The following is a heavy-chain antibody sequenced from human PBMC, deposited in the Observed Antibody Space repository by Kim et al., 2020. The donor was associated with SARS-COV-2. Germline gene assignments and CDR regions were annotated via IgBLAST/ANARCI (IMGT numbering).Heavy chain of an antibody. J-gene: IGHJ4*02. D-gene: IGHD6-13*01. CDR2: IDPSDSHT. Sequence: GASLQISCKGSGYSFSSYWISWVRQMPGKGLEWMGRIDPSDSHTNYSPSFQGHVNISADKSISTAYLHWSSLKASDTAMYYCATVAAAGGCWGQGTLVTVSS. V-gene: IGHV5-10-1*01. CDR3: ATVAAAGGC. CDR1: GYSFSSYW.